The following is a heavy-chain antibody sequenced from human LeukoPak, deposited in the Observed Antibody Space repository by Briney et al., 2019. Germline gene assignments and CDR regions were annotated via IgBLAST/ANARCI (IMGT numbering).Heavy chain of an antibody. CDR2: MYYRGST. CDR1: GGSISSSSHY. J-gene: IGHJ4*02. D-gene: IGHD1-26*01. Sequence: TSETLSLTCTVSGGSISSSSHYWGWIRQPPGKGLEWIGSMYYRGSTYHNPSLKSRVTISVDTSKNQFSLKLSSVTAADTAVYYCATTTIRLGYWGQGTLVTVSS. CDR3: ATTTIRLGY. V-gene: IGHV4-39*07.